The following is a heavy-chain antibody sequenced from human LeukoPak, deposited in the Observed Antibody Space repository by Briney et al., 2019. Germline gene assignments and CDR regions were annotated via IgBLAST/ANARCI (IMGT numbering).Heavy chain of an antibody. J-gene: IGHJ4*02. Sequence: GGSLRLSCAASGFTFSSYAMSWVRQAPGKGLEWVSAISGSGGSTYYADSVKGRFTISRDNSKSTLYPQMNSLRAEDTAVYYCAKGPRGGVVVTAMYFDYWGQGTLVTVSS. D-gene: IGHD2-21*02. V-gene: IGHV3-23*01. CDR1: GFTFSSYA. CDR2: ISGSGGST. CDR3: AKGPRGGVVVTAMYFDY.